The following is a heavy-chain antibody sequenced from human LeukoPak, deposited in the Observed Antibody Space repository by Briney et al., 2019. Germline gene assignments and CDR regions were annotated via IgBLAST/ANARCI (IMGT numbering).Heavy chain of an antibody. CDR1: GGSVSTYY. Sequence: SETLSLTCTVSGGSVSTYYWSWIRQPAGKGLEFIGRFFTSGTSGTANYNPSLKNRVTMSLDTSKNQFSLKLSSVTAADTAVYYCARAQYYDFWSGYRYYFDYWGQGTLVTVSS. V-gene: IGHV4-4*07. CDR3: ARAQYYDFWSGYRYYFDY. CDR2: FFTSGTSGTA. D-gene: IGHD3-3*01. J-gene: IGHJ4*02.